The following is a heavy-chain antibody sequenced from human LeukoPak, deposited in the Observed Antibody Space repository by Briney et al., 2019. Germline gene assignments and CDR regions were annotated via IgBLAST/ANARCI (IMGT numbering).Heavy chain of an antibody. D-gene: IGHD1-7*01. CDR3: ARSRLTGTTNY. V-gene: IGHV4-59*11. J-gene: IGHJ4*02. CDR1: GGSISSHY. CDR2: IYYSGST. Sequence: PSETLSPTCTVSGGSISSHYWSWIRQPPGKGLEWIGYIYYSGSTNYNPSLKSRVTISVDTSKNQFSLKLSSVTAADTAVYYCARSRLTGTTNYWGQGTLVTVSS.